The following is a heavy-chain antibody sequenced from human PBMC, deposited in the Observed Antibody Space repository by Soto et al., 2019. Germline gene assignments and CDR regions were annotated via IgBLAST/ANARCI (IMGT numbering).Heavy chain of an antibody. Sequence: QVQLQESGPGLVKPSETLFLTCIVSGGSMSPYYWSWVRQTPGKGLEWIGHIYYIGSTSYNPSLKIRVIISIDTSMNQFSLRLTSVTAADTAVDYCARDSAVTATDNWFDPWGQGTLVTVSS. D-gene: IGHD2-21*02. CDR1: GGSMSPYY. V-gene: IGHV4-59*01. J-gene: IGHJ5*02. CDR2: IYYIGST. CDR3: ARDSAVTATDNWFDP.